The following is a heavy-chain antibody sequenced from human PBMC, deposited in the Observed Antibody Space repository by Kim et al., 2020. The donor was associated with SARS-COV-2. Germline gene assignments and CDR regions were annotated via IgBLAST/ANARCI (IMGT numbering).Heavy chain of an antibody. CDR2: IFYSGST. J-gene: IGHJ4*02. CDR1: GASITKNYY. V-gene: IGHV4-59*01. D-gene: IGHD3-10*01. Sequence: SETLSLTCTVSGASITKNYYWTWIRQPPGKGLEWIGSIFYSGSTRYNPSLKSRVTIFVDTSKNQFSLKVNSVTAADTAMYYCARVSDKRVGELSKFDCWGQGPLVIVSS. CDR3: ARVSDKRVGELSKFDC.